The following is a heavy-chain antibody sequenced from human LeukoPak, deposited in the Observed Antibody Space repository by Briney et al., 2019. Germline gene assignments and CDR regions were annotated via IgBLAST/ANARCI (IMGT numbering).Heavy chain of an antibody. V-gene: IGHV1-46*01. CDR3: ARGGYYYDSSGYYPQYYFDY. Sequence: GASVKVSCKASGYTFTSYYMHWVRQAPGQGLEWMGIINPSGGSTSYAQKFQGRVTMTRDMSTSTVYMELSSLRSEDTAVYYCARGGYYYDSSGYYPQYYFDYWGQGTLVTVSS. D-gene: IGHD3-22*01. J-gene: IGHJ4*02. CDR1: GYTFTSYY. CDR2: INPSGGST.